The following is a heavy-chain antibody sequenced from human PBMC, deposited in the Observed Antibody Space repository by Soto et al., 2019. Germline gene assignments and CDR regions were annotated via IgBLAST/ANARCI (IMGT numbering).Heavy chain of an antibody. D-gene: IGHD2-2*01. Sequence: PGQSLKISCKGSGYSFTSYWISWVRQLPEKGRAWMGWIDPIEPYTNDRTSFQDHVTISADKSISTAYRQWSSLKASDTAMYYCARRRLFHCSSTSCRNYYYYGMDVWGQGTTVTVSS. V-gene: IGHV5-10-1*01. J-gene: IGHJ6*02. CDR1: GYSFTSYW. CDR3: ARRRLFHCSSTSCRNYYYYGMDV. CDR2: IDPIEPYT.